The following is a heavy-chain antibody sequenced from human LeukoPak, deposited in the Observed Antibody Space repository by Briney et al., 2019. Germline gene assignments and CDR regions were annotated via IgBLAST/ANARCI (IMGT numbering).Heavy chain of an antibody. V-gene: IGHV3-64*04. Sequence: PGGSLRLSCSASGFTFSSYAMYWVRQAPGKGLEYVSAITSNGGSTYYADSVKGRFTISRDNSKNTLYLQMNTLRAEDTAVYYCAKDREYSYVYDAFDTWGQGTLVTVSS. D-gene: IGHD3-16*01. CDR3: AKDREYSYVYDAFDT. CDR1: GFTFSSYA. J-gene: IGHJ3*02. CDR2: ITSNGGST.